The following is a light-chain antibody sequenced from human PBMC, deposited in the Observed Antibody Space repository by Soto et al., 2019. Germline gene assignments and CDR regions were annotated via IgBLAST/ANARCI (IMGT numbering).Light chain of an antibody. V-gene: IGKV1-6*02. CDR1: QDIGNA. CDR2: GAS. J-gene: IGKJ1*01. CDR3: LQDHTYPLT. Sequence: IQMTQSPSSLSVSVTDRVTITCRASQDIGNALGWYQQRPGEAPELLLYGASTLRSGVPSRFSGSGSGTHFALTINNLQPEDSATYFCLQDHTYPLTFGQGTKVEI.